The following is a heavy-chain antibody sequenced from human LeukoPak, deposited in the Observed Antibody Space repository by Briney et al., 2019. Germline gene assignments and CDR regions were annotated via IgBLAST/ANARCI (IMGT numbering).Heavy chain of an antibody. D-gene: IGHD6-19*01. Sequence: PGGSLRLSCAASGFSFSSYWMIWVRQAPGKGLEWVANIKQDGSEKYYVDSVKGRFTISRDNAKNTLYLQMNSLRAEDTAVYYCAREGRFGGQWLIWGQGTLVTVSS. CDR1: GFSFSSYW. V-gene: IGHV3-7*01. J-gene: IGHJ4*02. CDR3: AREGRFGGQWLI. CDR2: IKQDGSEK.